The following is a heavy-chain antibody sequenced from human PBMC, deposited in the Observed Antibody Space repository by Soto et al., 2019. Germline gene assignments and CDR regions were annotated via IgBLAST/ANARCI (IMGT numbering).Heavy chain of an antibody. Sequence: QVQLVQSGAEVKKPGSSVKVSCKASGGTFRSYAISWVRQAPGQGLEWMGGIIPIFGTANYAQKFQGRCTMTADESTSTAYMEQRSMRSEDTAVYYCARDIPVVAATADAFDIWGQGTMVTVSS. CDR3: ARDIPVVAATADAFDI. CDR1: GGTFRSYA. CDR2: IIPIFGTA. J-gene: IGHJ3*02. D-gene: IGHD2-15*01. V-gene: IGHV1-69*12.